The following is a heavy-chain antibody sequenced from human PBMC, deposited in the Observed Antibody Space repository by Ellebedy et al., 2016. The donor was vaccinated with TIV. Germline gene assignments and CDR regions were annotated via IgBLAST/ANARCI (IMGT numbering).Heavy chain of an antibody. CDR2: INSDSRNK. J-gene: IGHJ4*02. CDR3: AKASGSSGNTNYYFDY. D-gene: IGHD3-22*01. V-gene: IGHV3-21*04. Sequence: PGGSLRLSCAASGFPFSSYAMNWVRQAPGKGLEWVSSINSDSRNKYHADSVKGRFTVSRDNARNSLYLQMSSLRTEDTAVYYCAKASGSSGNTNYYFDYWGQGTLVTVSS. CDR1: GFPFSSYA.